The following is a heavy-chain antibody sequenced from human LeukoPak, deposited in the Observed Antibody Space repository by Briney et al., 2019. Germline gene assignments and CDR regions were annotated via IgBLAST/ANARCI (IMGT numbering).Heavy chain of an antibody. J-gene: IGHJ6*03. Sequence: PGGSLRLSCEASGFTFSNYAMSWVRQAPEKGLEWVSTISGSGGRTYYADSVKDRFTVSRDNSKDTLYLQMNSLRAEDTAVYYCARYYYGSGSYYTLYYYYYMDVWGKGTTVTVSS. CDR2: ISGSGGRT. CDR3: ARYYYGSGSYYTLYYYYYMDV. V-gene: IGHV3-23*01. CDR1: GFTFSNYA. D-gene: IGHD3-10*01.